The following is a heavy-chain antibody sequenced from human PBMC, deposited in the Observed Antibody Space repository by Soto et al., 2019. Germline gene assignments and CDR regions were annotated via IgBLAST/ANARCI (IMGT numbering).Heavy chain of an antibody. J-gene: IGHJ4*01. CDR1: VFTFSNYW. CDR3: ARDPHPHFDF. V-gene: IGHV3-7*01. CDR2: IRQDGNEK. Sequence: GGSLRLSCAASVFTFSNYWMSWVRQAPGKGLEWVANIRQDGNEKYYVDSVKGRFTISRDNAKNSLYLQMNSLRVEDTAVYYCARDPHPHFDFWGQGTLVTVSS.